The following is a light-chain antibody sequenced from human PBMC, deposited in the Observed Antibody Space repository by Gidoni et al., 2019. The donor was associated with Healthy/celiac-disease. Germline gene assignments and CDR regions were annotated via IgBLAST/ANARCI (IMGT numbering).Light chain of an antibody. CDR1: QSVSSN. J-gene: IGKJ2*01. Sequence: ELVMTQSPATLSVSPGERATLSCRASQSVSSNLDWYQQKPGQAPRLLIYGASTRATCIPARFSGSGSGTEFTLTISSLQSEDFAVYYCQQYNNWPPYTFXQXTKLEIK. CDR2: GAS. CDR3: QQYNNWPPYT. V-gene: IGKV3-15*01.